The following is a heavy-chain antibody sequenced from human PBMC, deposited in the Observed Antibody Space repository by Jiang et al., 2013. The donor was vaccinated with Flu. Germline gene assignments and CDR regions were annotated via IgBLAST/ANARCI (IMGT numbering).Heavy chain of an antibody. Sequence: PGGSLRLSCAASGFTFSSYDMHWVRQATGKGLEWVSAIGTAGDTYYPGSVKGRFTISRENAKNSLYLQMNSLRAGDTAVYYCARRDGYNRFFDYWGQGTLVTVSS. CDR3: ARRDGYNRFFDY. D-gene: IGHD5-24*01. V-gene: IGHV3-13*01. CDR1: GFTFSSYD. J-gene: IGHJ4*02. CDR2: IGTAGDT.